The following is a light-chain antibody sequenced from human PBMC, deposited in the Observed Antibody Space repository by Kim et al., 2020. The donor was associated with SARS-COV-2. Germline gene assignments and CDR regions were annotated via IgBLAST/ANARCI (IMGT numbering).Light chain of an antibody. J-gene: IGKJ5*01. CDR2: EAS. Sequence: SSAEGERPTRSARASESGSSFSAWHQQTRGQARRLIINEASNRATSIAARFSGSGWGTDFTLTIRSLEHEDFAVYYWQQRSKWITFGQGTRLEIK. CDR3: QQRSKWIT. CDR1: ESGSSF. V-gene: IGKV3-11*01.